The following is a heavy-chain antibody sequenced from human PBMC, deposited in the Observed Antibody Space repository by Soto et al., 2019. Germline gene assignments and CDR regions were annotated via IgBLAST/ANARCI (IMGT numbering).Heavy chain of an antibody. D-gene: IGHD2-15*01. CDR2: IYYSGST. CDR1: GGSISISSYY. V-gene: IGHV4-39*01. J-gene: IGHJ3*02. Sequence: SETLSLTCTVSGGSISISSYYWGCIRQPPGKGLEWIGSIYYSGSTYYNPSLKSRVTISVDTPKNQFSLKLSSVTAADTAVYYCASEPTIGYCSGGSCYSWDAFDIWGQGTMVTVSS. CDR3: ASEPTIGYCSGGSCYSWDAFDI.